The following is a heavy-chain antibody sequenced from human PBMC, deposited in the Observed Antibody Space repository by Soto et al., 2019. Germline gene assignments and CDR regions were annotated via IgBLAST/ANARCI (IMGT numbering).Heavy chain of an antibody. CDR3: ARAAAGMDWFDP. CDR1: GGSFSGYY. V-gene: IGHV4-34*01. Sequence: SETLSLTCAVYGGSFSGYYWCWIRQPPRKGLEWIGEINHSGSTNYNTSLKSRVTISVDTSKNQFSLKLSSVTAADTAVCYCARAAAGMDWFDPWGQGTLVTVSS. D-gene: IGHD6-13*01. CDR2: INHSGST. J-gene: IGHJ5*02.